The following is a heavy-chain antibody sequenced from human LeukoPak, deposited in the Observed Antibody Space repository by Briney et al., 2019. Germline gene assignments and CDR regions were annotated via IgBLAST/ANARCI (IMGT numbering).Heavy chain of an antibody. D-gene: IGHD3-3*01. J-gene: IGHJ4*02. Sequence: GASVKVSCKASGYTFTSYDINWVRQATGQGLEWMGWMNPNSGNTGYAQKFQGRVTITRNTSISTAYMELSSLRSEDTAVYYYARGPTYYDFWSGYPFDYWGQGTLVTVSS. V-gene: IGHV1-8*03. CDR2: MNPNSGNT. CDR1: GYTFTSYD. CDR3: ARGPTYYDFWSGYPFDY.